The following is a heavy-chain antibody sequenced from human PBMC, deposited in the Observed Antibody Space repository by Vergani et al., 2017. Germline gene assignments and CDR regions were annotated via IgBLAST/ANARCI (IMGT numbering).Heavy chain of an antibody. CDR3: TRPFYSIAAQES. CDR1: GFTFSDSA. V-gene: IGHV3-73*02. Sequence: LVESGGGLVQPGGSLKLSCAASGFTFSDSALHWVRLASGKGLEWVGRIREKANGFETQYAASVQGRFTISRDDSKNTAYLQMNSLETEDTAVYYCTRPFYSIAAQESWGQGALVTVSS. D-gene: IGHD6-6*01. CDR2: IREKANGFET. J-gene: IGHJ5*02.